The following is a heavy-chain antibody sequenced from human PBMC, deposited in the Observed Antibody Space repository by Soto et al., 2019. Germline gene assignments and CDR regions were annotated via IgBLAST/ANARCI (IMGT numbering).Heavy chain of an antibody. CDR3: AKGGGHCSDGVCYAFEV. D-gene: IGHD2-8*01. CDR2: IYHSGSS. J-gene: IGHJ3*01. V-gene: IGHV4-4*02. CDR1: SDSISTAKW. Sequence: QVQLQESGPGLVKPSETLSLTCTVSSDSISTAKWWSWVRQPPGKGLEWIGEIYHSGSSHYSPSLKTRVIISQDKSKNQFSLKLSPVTAADTAVYYCAKGGGHCSDGVCYAFEVWGQGTMVAVSS.